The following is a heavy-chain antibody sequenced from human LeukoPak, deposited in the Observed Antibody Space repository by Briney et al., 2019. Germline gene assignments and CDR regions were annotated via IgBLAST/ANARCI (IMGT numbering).Heavy chain of an antibody. CDR3: ASYYDSSGSGSLDY. V-gene: IGHV3-20*04. CDR2: TNWSGGTT. Sequence: GGSLRLSCEASGFTFSSYAMTWVRQAPGKGLEWVSGTNWSGGTTAYADSVKGRFIISRDNAKNSLYLQMSSLRAEDTALYYCASYYDSSGSGSLDYWGQGTLVTVSS. CDR1: GFTFSSYA. D-gene: IGHD3-22*01. J-gene: IGHJ4*02.